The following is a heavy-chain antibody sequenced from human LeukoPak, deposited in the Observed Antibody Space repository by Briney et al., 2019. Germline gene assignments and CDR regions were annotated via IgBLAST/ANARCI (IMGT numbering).Heavy chain of an antibody. CDR1: GFPFGVYA. V-gene: IGHV3-49*04. Sequence: GGSLRLSCTASGFPFGVYAMSWVRQAPGKGLEWVGFVRSKAYGGTTEYAASVKGRFTIPRDDSRSIAYLQMNSLQTEDTALYYCTREKATTTGNDYWGQGTLVTVSS. D-gene: IGHD1-14*01. J-gene: IGHJ4*02. CDR3: TREKATTTGNDY. CDR2: VRSKAYGGTT.